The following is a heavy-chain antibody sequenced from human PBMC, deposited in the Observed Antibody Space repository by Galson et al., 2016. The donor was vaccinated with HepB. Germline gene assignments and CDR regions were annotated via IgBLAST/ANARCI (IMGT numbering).Heavy chain of an antibody. D-gene: IGHD4-17*01. J-gene: IGHJ6*02. CDR2: ISYDGIKK. CDR1: GFTFSTYG. V-gene: IGHV3-30*18. Sequence: SLRLSCAASGFTFSTYGLHWVRQAPGKGLEWVAVISYDGIKKYYEDSVKGRFTISRDDSQNTLYLQMNSLRAEDTAIYYCTKGYGDYYFYYYGMDVWGQGTTVTVSS. CDR3: TKGYGDYYFYYYGMDV.